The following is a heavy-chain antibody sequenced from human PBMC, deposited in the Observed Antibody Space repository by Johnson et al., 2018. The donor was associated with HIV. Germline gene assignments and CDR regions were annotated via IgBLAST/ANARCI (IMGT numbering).Heavy chain of an antibody. CDR3: ARDRVLGGILHGDAFDI. CDR2: IYSGGST. J-gene: IGHJ3*02. V-gene: IGHV3-NL1*01. Sequence: QVQLVESGGGLVQPGGSLRLSCAASGLTFSNYGFHWVRQAPGKGLEWVSVIYSGGSTYYADSVKGRFNISRDNSKNTLYLQMNSLRAEDTAVYYCARDRVLGGILHGDAFDIWGQGTMVTVSS. CDR1: GLTFSNYG. D-gene: IGHD3-10*01.